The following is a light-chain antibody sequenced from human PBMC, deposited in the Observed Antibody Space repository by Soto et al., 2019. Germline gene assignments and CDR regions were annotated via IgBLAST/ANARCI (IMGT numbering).Light chain of an antibody. V-gene: IGKV3-15*01. J-gene: IGKJ1*01. CDR3: QQYNNWLGT. CDR1: QSVSSN. Sequence: EIVMTQSPVTLSVSPGERVTVSCRASQSVSSNLAWYQQKPGQAPRLLIYGASTRATGIPARFSGSGSGTEFTLTISSLQSEDFALYYCQQYNNWLGTFGQGTKVEFK. CDR2: GAS.